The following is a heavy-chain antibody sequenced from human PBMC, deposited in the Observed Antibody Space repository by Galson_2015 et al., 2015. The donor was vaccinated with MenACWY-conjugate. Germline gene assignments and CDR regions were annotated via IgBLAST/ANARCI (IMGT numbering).Heavy chain of an antibody. Sequence: SLRLSCAASGFTFSNYWMHWVRQAPGKGLVWVSHFSRDGSSTYYADSVKGRFTISRDNAKNTLYLQMNSLRAEDTAVYYCARGNTGYFDYWGQGALVTVSS. CDR3: ARGNTGYFDY. CDR2: FSRDGSST. D-gene: IGHD1-1*01. J-gene: IGHJ4*02. CDR1: GFTFSNYW. V-gene: IGHV3-74*01.